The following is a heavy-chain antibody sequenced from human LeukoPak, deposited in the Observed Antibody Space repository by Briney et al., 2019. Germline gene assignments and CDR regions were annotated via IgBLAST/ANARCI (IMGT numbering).Heavy chain of an antibody. CDR1: GYTFTSYD. D-gene: IGHD3-22*01. V-gene: IGHV1-8*03. J-gene: IGHJ4*02. Sequence: GASVKVSCKASGYTFTSYDINWVRQATGQGLEWMGWMNPNSGNTGYAQKFQGRVTITADESTSTAYMELSSLRSEDTAVYYCARVSSGDDYWGQGTLVTVSS. CDR2: MNPNSGNT. CDR3: ARVSSGDDY.